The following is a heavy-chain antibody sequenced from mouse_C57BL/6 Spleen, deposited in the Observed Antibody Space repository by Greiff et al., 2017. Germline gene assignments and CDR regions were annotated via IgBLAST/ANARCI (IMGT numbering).Heavy chain of an antibody. CDR1: GYTFTSYW. V-gene: IGHV1-50*01. D-gene: IGHD2-4*01. Sequence: QVQLQQPGAELVKPGASVKLSCKASGYTFTSYWMQWVKQRPGQGLEWIGEIDPSDSYTNSTQKFKGKATLTVDTSSSTAYMQLSSLTSEDSAVYYCARSGGGYDYFWFAYWGQGTLVTVSA. CDR2: IDPSDSYT. J-gene: IGHJ3*01. CDR3: ARSGGGYDYFWFAY.